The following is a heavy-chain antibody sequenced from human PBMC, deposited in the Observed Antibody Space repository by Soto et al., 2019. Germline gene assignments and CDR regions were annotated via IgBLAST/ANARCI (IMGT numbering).Heavy chain of an antibody. CDR2: ISSSSSTI. D-gene: IGHD2-15*01. V-gene: IGHV3-48*01. J-gene: IGHJ3*01. Sequence: EVQLVESGGGLVQPGGSLRLSCAASGFTFSSYSMNWVRQAPGKGLEWVSYISSSSSTIYYADSVKGRFTISRDNAKNFLVLQMNSLRGGGTGVFYFGGGRARQKHARYFSGGSCYFFAFDFWGQGTMVTVSS. CDR3: GGGRARQKHARYFSGGSCYFFAFDF. CDR1: GFTFSSYS.